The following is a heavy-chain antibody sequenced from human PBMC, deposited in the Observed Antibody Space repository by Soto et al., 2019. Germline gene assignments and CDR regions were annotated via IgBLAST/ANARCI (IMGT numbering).Heavy chain of an antibody. CDR3: ARVYSSLDYGIDY. CDR1: GFTFSSYS. CDR2: ISYDGSHK. J-gene: IGHJ4*02. D-gene: IGHD6-6*01. Sequence: GGSLRLSCAASGFTFSSYSMHWVRQAPGKGLEWVAVISYDGSHKYYGDSVKGRFTISRDNSKNTLFLQMNSLRPEDTAVYYCARVYSSLDYGIDYWGQGTLVTVSS. V-gene: IGHV3-30-3*01.